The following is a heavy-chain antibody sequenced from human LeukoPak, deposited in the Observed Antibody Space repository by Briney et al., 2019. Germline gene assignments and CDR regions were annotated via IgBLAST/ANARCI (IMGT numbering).Heavy chain of an antibody. V-gene: IGHV3-7*01. Sequence: PWGSLRLSCTASGFTFSSYWMTWVRQAPGKGLEWVANIKQDGSKKNYVDSVKGRFTISRDNANNLLYLQMNSLRVEDTAVYYCARAYMDVWGKGTTVTVSS. J-gene: IGHJ6*03. CDR1: GFTFSSYW. CDR3: ARAYMDV. CDR2: IKQDGSKK.